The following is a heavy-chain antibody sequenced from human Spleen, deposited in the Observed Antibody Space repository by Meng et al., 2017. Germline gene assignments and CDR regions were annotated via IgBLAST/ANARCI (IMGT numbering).Heavy chain of an antibody. D-gene: IGHD3-22*01. V-gene: IGHV1-69*13. CDR2: IIPIFGTA. Sequence: SVKVSCKASGGTFSSYAISWVRQAPGQGLEWMGGIIPIFGTANYAQKFQGRVTITADESTSTAYMELSSLRSEDTAVYYCARGYDSSGYYLTGYYYYGMDVWGQGTTVTVSS. CDR1: GGTFSSYA. J-gene: IGHJ6*02. CDR3: ARGYDSSGYYLTGYYYYGMDV.